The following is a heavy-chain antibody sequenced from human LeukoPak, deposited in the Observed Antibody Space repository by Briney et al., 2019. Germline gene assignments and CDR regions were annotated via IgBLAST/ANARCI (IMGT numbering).Heavy chain of an antibody. CDR2: ISGSGGKT. D-gene: IGHD3-3*01. CDR3: ARGGGAYFGY. CDR1: GFTFSSHA. Sequence: GGSLRLSCGASGFTFSSHAMNWVRQAPGKGLEWVSGISGSGGKTYYADSVKGRFTISRDNSKNSVYLQLNSLRAEDTAVYYCARGGGAYFGYWGQGTLVTVSS. V-gene: IGHV3-23*01. J-gene: IGHJ4*02.